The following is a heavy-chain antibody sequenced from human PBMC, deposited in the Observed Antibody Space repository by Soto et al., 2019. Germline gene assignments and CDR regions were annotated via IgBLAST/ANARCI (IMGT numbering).Heavy chain of an antibody. CDR3: ARLDLYGDPGMDV. Sequence: PGESLKISCKGSGYTFASYWIGWVRQMPGKGLEWMGIIYPGDSDIRYNPSFQGQVTISADKSISTAYLQWSSLRASDAAMYYCARLDLYGDPGMDVWGQGTTVTVSS. V-gene: IGHV5-51*01. CDR2: IYPGDSDI. J-gene: IGHJ6*02. D-gene: IGHD2-8*01. CDR1: GYTFASYW.